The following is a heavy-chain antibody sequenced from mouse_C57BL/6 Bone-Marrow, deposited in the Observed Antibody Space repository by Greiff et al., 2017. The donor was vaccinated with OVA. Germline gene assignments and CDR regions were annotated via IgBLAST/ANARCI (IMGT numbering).Heavy chain of an antibody. CDR3: ARANYYGSNHRDFEV. Sequence: QVQLQQPGAELVKPGASVKLSCKASGYTFTSYWMHWVKQRPGRGLEWIGRIDPNSGGTKYNEKFKSKATLTVDKPSSTAYMQLRSRTSEDSAVYYYARANYYGSNHRDFEVWGKGTTVTVSS. V-gene: IGHV1-72*01. J-gene: IGHJ1*03. CDR2: IDPNSGGT. D-gene: IGHD1-1*01. CDR1: GYTFTSYW.